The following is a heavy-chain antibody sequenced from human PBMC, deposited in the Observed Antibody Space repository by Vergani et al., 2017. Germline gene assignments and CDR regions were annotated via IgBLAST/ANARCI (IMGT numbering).Heavy chain of an antibody. D-gene: IGHD3-3*01. CDR3: ASRDITIFGVVIIRGYYYYGMDV. J-gene: IGHJ6*02. V-gene: IGHV1-69*01. CDR1: GGTFSSYA. Sequence: QVQLVQSGAEVKKPRSSVKVSCKASGGTFSSYAISWVRQAPGQGLEWMGGITPIFGTANYAQKFQGRVTITADESTSTAYMELSRLRSEDTAVYYCASRDITIFGVVIIRGYYYYGMDVWSQGTTVTVSS. CDR2: ITPIFGTA.